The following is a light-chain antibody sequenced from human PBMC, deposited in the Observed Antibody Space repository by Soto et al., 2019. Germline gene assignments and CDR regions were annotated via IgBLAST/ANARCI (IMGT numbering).Light chain of an antibody. CDR1: QSVSSY. CDR2: DAS. CDR3: QQRINWPQFT. J-gene: IGKJ3*01. Sequence: EIVLTQSPATLSLSPGERATLSCRASQSVSSYLAWYQQKPGQAPRLLIYDASNRATGIPARFSGSGSGTDFTLTISSLEPEDFAVYYCQQRINWPQFTFGPGTKVDIK. V-gene: IGKV3-11*01.